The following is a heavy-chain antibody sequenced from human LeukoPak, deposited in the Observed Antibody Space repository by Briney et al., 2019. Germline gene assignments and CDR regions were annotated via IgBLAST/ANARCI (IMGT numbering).Heavy chain of an antibody. Sequence: GGSLRLSCAASGFTFDDYTMHWVRQAPGKGLEWVSLISWDGGSTYYADSVKGRFTISRDNSKNSLYLQMNSLRTEDTALYYCAKNFPAYSGSQTLYFDYWGQGTLVTVSS. J-gene: IGHJ4*02. CDR3: AKNFPAYSGSQTLYFDY. CDR1: GFTFDDYT. V-gene: IGHV3-43*01. D-gene: IGHD1-26*01. CDR2: ISWDGGST.